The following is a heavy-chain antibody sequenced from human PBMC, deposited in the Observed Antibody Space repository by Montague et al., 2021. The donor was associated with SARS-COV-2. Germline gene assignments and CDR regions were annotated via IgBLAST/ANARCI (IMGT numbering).Heavy chain of an antibody. CDR3: ARGLWFGELLYYYYYYGMDV. Sequence: CASSGDSVSSNSAAWNWIRQSPSRGLEWLGRTYYRSKWYNDYAVXVKSRITINPDTSKNQFSLQLNSVTPEDTAVYYCARGLWFGELLYYYYYYGMDVWGQGTTVTVSS. J-gene: IGHJ6*02. V-gene: IGHV6-1*01. D-gene: IGHD3-10*01. CDR1: GDSVSSNSAA. CDR2: TYYRSKWYN.